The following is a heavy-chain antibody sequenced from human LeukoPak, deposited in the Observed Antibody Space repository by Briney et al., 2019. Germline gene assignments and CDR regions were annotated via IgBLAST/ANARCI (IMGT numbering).Heavy chain of an antibody. V-gene: IGHV1-8*01. Sequence: GASVKVSCKASGYTFTSYDINWVRQATGQGLEWMGWMNPNSGNTGYAQNFQGRVTITRNTSISTAYMELSSLRSEDTAVYYCARDWRDGDYEIPFDYWGQGTLVTVSS. D-gene: IGHD4-17*01. CDR2: MNPNSGNT. CDR3: ARDWRDGDYEIPFDY. J-gene: IGHJ4*02. CDR1: GYTFTSYD.